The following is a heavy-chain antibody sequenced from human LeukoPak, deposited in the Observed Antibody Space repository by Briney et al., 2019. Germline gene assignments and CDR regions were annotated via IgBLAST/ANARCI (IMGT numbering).Heavy chain of an antibody. CDR1: GFTFSSYA. Sequence: PGRSLRLSCAASGFTFSSYAMHWVRQAPGKGLEWVAVISYDGSNKYYADSVKGRFTISRDNSKNTLYLQMNSLRAEDTAVYYCARGAAPVLPLYYFDYWGQGTLVTVSS. D-gene: IGHD2/OR15-2a*01. V-gene: IGHV3-30-3*01. J-gene: IGHJ4*02. CDR2: ISYDGSNK. CDR3: ARGAAPVLPLYYFDY.